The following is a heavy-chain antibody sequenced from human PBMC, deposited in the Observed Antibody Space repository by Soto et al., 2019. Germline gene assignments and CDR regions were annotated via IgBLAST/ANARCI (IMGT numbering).Heavy chain of an antibody. D-gene: IGHD3-10*01. J-gene: IGHJ2*01. V-gene: IGHV3-21*01. CDR1: GFTFSSYS. Sequence: EVQLVESGGGLVKPGGSLRLSCAASGFTFSSYSMNWVRQAPGKGLEWVSSISSSSSFIYQADSVKGRFTISRDNAKNSLYLQMTSLRAEDTAVYYCAIDREWYFDLWGRGTLVTVSS. CDR3: AIDREWYFDL. CDR2: ISSSSSFI.